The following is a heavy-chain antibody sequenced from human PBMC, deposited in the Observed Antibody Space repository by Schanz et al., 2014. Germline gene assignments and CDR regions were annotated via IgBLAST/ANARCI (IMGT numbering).Heavy chain of an antibody. CDR3: ARTIAYGGSSGYFDY. Sequence: QVQLVQSGAEVKKPGSSMKVSCKASGGTFNSYTINWVRQAPGQGLEWMGRIIPILGIANYAQKFQGRVTITADKSTFTAYMELNSLRSEDTAVYYCARTIAYGGSSGYFDYGGQGTLVTVSS. CDR1: GGTFNSYT. CDR2: IIPILGIA. D-gene: IGHD4-17*01. J-gene: IGHJ4*02. V-gene: IGHV1-69*02.